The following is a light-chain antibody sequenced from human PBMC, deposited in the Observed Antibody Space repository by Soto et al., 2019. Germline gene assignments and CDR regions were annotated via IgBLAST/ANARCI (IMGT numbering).Light chain of an antibody. CDR2: GAS. CDR3: QQYNNWLIT. CDR1: QSVSSN. Sequence: EIVMTQSPATLSVSPGERATLACRARQSVSSNLAWYQQKHGQAPRLLIYGASTSATGIPARFSGSGSGTDFTLTISSLQSEDLEVYYCQQYNNWLITFGQGTRLEIK. J-gene: IGKJ5*01. V-gene: IGKV3-15*01.